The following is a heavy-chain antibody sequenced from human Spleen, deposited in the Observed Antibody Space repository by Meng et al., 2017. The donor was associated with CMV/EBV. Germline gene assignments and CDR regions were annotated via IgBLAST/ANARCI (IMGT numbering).Heavy chain of an antibody. CDR2: IYSGGST. D-gene: IGHD3-22*01. Sequence: GESLKISCAASGFTFSSFGMSWVRQAPGKGLEWVPVIYSGGSTYYADSVKGRFTISRDNSKNTLYLQMNSLRAEDTAVYYCASGATDYYDSSGYLNWGQGTLVTVSS. V-gene: IGHV3-53*01. CDR3: ASGATDYYDSSGYLN. CDR1: GFTFSSFG. J-gene: IGHJ4*02.